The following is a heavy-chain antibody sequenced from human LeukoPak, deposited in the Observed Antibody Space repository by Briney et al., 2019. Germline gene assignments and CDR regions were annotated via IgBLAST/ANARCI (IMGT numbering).Heavy chain of an antibody. D-gene: IGHD3-10*01. CDR2: IKSKSDGGTA. Sequence: GGSLRLSCAASEFTFSNAWMTWVRPAPGKGLEWIARIKSKSDGGTADYAAPVKGRFTISRDDSKDTVYLEMNSLKTEDTAMYYCTTGSRGFRGYQFWGQGTLVTVSS. V-gene: IGHV3-15*01. J-gene: IGHJ4*02. CDR3: TTGSRGFRGYQF. CDR1: EFTFSNAW.